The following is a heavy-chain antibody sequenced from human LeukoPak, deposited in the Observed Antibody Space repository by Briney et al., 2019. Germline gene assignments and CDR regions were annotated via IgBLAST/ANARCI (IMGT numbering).Heavy chain of an antibody. J-gene: IGHJ4*02. CDR1: GGSINDYY. V-gene: IGHV4-59*01. Sequence: SETLSLTCTVSGGSINDYYWSWIRQPPGEGLEWIGNIYYSGTTSYNPSLESRVIISVDTSKNQFSLKLNSVTAADTAVYYCARDPPYYGTSFDYWGQGTLVTVSS. CDR2: IYYSGTT. CDR3: ARDPPYYGTSFDY. D-gene: IGHD3-10*01.